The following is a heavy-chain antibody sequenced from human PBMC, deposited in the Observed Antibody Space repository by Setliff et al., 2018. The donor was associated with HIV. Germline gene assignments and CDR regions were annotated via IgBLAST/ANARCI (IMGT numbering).Heavy chain of an antibody. Sequence: ASVKVSCKTSGYMFIAYGMSWVRRAPGQGLEWMGWIGPYNDRTEYAQEFQGRFSLTIDTSSSTAYMELRSLRSDDTAVYYCARVQVGDPYYSYYTMDVWGEGTTVTVSS. D-gene: IGHD2-8*02. CDR2: IGPYNDRT. CDR1: GYMFIAYG. CDR3: ARVQVGDPYYSYYTMDV. J-gene: IGHJ6*03. V-gene: IGHV1-18*01.